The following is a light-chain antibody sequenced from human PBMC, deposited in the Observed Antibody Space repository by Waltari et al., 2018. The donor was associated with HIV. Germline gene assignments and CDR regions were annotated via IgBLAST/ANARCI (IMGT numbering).Light chain of an antibody. J-gene: IGLJ3*02. CDR3: GAWNGSPSGPV. Sequence: QSVLTQPPSVSGAPGQRVTVSCSGSSSSIGSGYVCWYQQLPGASPKRVCYGNDQRPAGVPYLLSGSKSGTSASLAISGRRSEDEAVYYCGAWNGSPSGPVFGGGTKLTVL. CDR2: GND. V-gene: IGLV1-47*01. CDR1: SSSIGSGY.